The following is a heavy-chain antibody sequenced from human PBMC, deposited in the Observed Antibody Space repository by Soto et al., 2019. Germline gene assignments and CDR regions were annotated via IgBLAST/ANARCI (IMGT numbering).Heavy chain of an antibody. CDR1: GYTFVRHG. Sequence: QVQLVQSGAEVKKPGASVKVSCKGSGYTFVRHGISWVRQAPGQGLEWMGWISPYTGDTKYAQKFRGRVTMATDTSTSTAYMELRSMTSDDTDVYYCAADSSGSTADYHYYYGIDVWGQGTMVTVSS. D-gene: IGHD3-22*01. CDR3: AADSSGSTADYHYYYGIDV. V-gene: IGHV1-18*04. J-gene: IGHJ6*02. CDR2: ISPYTGDT.